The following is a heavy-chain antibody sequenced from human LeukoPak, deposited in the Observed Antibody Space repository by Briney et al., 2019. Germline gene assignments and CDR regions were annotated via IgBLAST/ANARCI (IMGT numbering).Heavy chain of an antibody. CDR1: GFTFSSYG. CDR3: AREYSAGWFDP. Sequence: GGSLRLSCAASGFTFSSYGMHWVRQAPGKGLEWVAVIWYDGSNKFYADSVKGRFTISRDNSKNTLYLQMNSLRAEDTAVYYCAREYSAGWFDPWGQGTLVTDSS. V-gene: IGHV3-33*01. D-gene: IGHD6-13*01. CDR2: IWYDGSNK. J-gene: IGHJ5*02.